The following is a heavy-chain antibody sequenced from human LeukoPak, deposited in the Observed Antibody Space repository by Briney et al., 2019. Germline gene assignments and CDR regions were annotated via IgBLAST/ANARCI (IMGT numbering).Heavy chain of an antibody. V-gene: IGHV3-23*01. CDR2: ITFDGGNT. Sequence: PGGPLRLSCAASGFTFSHYAMSWVRQAPGKGLEWVSIITFDGGNTYYSSVKGRFTISRDNSKNTLYLQMSSLGAEDTAVYYCTRTHINGWCFDSWGQGTLVTVSS. J-gene: IGHJ4*02. CDR3: TRTHINGWCFDS. CDR1: GFTFSHYA. D-gene: IGHD6-19*01.